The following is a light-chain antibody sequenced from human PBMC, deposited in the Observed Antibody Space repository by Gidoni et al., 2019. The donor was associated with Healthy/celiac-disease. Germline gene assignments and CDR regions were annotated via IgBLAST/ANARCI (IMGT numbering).Light chain of an antibody. Sequence: EIVSTQSPGTLSLSPGERATLSCRASQSVSSSYLAWYQPKPGQAPRLLIYGASSRATGIPDRFSGSGSGTDFTLTISRLEPEDFAVYYCQQYGSSPCSFGQXTKLEIK. V-gene: IGKV3-20*01. CDR1: QSVSSSY. CDR3: QQYGSSPCS. J-gene: IGKJ2*04. CDR2: GAS.